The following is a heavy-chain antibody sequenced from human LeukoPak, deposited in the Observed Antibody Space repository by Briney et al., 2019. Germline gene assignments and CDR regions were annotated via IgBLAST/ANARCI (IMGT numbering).Heavy chain of an antibody. CDR2: IYHSGNT. J-gene: IGHJ3*02. Sequence: PGGSLRLSCAASGFTFSSYGMHWVRQPPGKGLEWIGEIYHSGNTNYNPSLKSRVTISVDKSKNQFSLKLSSVTAADTAVYYCARERRYYDAFDIWGQGTMVTVSS. D-gene: IGHD1-26*01. CDR1: GFTFSSYG. CDR3: ARERRYYDAFDI. V-gene: IGHV4-4*02.